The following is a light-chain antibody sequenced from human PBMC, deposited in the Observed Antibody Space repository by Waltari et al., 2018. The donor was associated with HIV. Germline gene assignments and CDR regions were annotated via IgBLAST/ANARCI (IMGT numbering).Light chain of an antibody. CDR1: QNVFYSSNNKNY. V-gene: IGKV4-1*01. CDR3: QQTYTIPPT. J-gene: IGKJ4*01. CDR2: WAS. Sequence: DILMTQPPESLAVSLVERATIKCKSSQNVFYSSNNKNYLSWYQQKPGQPPKQIIYWASSRQSGVPDRFSGSGSGTDFTLTISSLQAEDVAVYFCQQTYTIPPTFGGGTKVEIK.